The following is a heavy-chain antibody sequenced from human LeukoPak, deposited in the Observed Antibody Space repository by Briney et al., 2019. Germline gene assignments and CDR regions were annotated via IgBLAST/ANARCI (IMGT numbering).Heavy chain of an antibody. Sequence: PSETLSLTCTVSGGSISTTAYYWGWIRQPPGKGLEWIGSVFYTGNTFYNPSLQSRVTISVDTSKNQFSLKLRFVTAADTAVYYCARGADRLVTTGWGQGTLVTVSS. J-gene: IGHJ4*02. CDR2: VFYTGNT. CDR1: GGSISTTAYY. D-gene: IGHD4-17*01. V-gene: IGHV4-39*07. CDR3: ARGADRLVTTG.